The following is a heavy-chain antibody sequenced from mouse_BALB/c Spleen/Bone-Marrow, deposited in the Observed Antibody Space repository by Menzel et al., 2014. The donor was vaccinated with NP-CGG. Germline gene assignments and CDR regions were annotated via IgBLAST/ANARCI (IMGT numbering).Heavy chain of an antibody. CDR3: TRSTATFDY. J-gene: IGHJ2*01. V-gene: IGHV1-80*01. CDR2: IYPGDGDT. D-gene: IGHD1-2*01. CDR1: GYAFSAYW. Sequence: QVHVKQSGAELVRPGSSAKISCKASGYAFSAYWMNWVKQRPGQGFEWIGQIYPGDGDTNYNGKFKGKATLTADKSSSTTYMQLSSLTSEDSAVYFYTRSTATFDYWGQGSTLTVPS.